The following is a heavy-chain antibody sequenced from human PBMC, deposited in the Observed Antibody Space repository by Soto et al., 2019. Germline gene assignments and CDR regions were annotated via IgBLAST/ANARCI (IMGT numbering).Heavy chain of an antibody. Sequence: EVQLLESGGGLVQPGGSLRLSCAASGFTFRNYAMSWVRQAPGKGLEWVSAISTSGGDTYYADSVKGRFTISRDNSKNTLNLKKTRLPAEDTAVDHCAREQCYWSDGTCYFDYWGQGAEVTVSS. J-gene: IGHJ4*02. CDR2: ISTSGGDT. D-gene: IGHD2-15*01. CDR1: GFTFRNYA. CDR3: AREQCYWSDGTCYFDY. V-gene: IGHV3-23*01.